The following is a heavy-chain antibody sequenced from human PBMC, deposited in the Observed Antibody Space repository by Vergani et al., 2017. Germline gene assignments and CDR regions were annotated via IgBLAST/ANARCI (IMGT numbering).Heavy chain of an antibody. CDR1: GGSISSYY. D-gene: IGHD6-13*01. CDR2: IYYSGST. V-gene: IGHV4-59*01. J-gene: IGHJ6*02. CDR3: ARDRTYRPHQAAAGSRENYGMDV. Sequence: QVQLQESGPGLVKPSETLSLTCTVSGGSISSYYWSWIRQPPGKGLEWIGYIYYSGSTNYNPSLKSRVTISVDTSKNQFSLKLSSVTAADTAVYYCARDRTYRPHQAAAGSRENYGMDVWGQGTTVTVSS.